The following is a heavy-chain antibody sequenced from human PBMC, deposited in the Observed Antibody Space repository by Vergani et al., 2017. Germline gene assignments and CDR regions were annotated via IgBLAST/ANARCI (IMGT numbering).Heavy chain of an antibody. V-gene: IGHV4-34*01. D-gene: IGHD4-11*01. CDR1: GGSFTSYH. CDR3: ARVNTETNGHLYYYYYMDV. J-gene: IGHJ6*03. Sequence: QVQLQQWGGGLLKPSETLSLTCVVNGGSFTSYHWTWIRQSPGEGLEWVGDIDHTGRPYYNPSLMSRLTMSVDKSRNQFSLPLNSVTATDTAIYFCARVNTETNGHLYYYYYMDVWVQGTAVTVS. CDR2: IDHTGRP.